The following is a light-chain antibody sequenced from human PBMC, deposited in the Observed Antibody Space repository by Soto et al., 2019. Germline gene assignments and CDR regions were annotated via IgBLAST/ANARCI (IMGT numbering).Light chain of an antibody. CDR1: QDVRQC. J-gene: IGKJ3*01. V-gene: IGKV1-33*01. CDR2: DAS. Sequence: DIQMTQSPSTLSASVGDRVTITCRASQDVRQCLSCYQQKARKAPKLLIYDASNLETGVPSRFSGSGSGTDFTFTISSLQPEDIATYYCQQRHNLPHTFGPGTKVDIK. CDR3: QQRHNLPHT.